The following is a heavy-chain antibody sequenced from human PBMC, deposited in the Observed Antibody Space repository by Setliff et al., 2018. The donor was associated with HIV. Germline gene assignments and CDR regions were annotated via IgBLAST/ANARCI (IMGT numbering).Heavy chain of an antibody. J-gene: IGHJ3*02. CDR3: ARDSSSWSGSSWTFDI. CDR2: IRSNGKTT. D-gene: IGHD3-22*01. V-gene: IGHV3-21*01. CDR1: GFTFSSYS. Sequence: GGSLRLSCAASGFTFSSYSMNWVRQAPGKGLEWVSSIRSNGKTTSYADSVMARFTISRDNAKKSLYLQMNSLRVDDTAVYYCARDSSSWSGSSWTFDIWGQGTMVTVSS.